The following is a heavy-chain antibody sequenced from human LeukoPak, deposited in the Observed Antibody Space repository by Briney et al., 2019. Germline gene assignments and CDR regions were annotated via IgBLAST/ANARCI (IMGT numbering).Heavy chain of an antibody. J-gene: IGHJ5*02. D-gene: IGHD3-22*01. Sequence: GGSLRLSCAASGFTFSRYAVNWVRQPPGKGLEWVSGISGGGDITYYADSVKGRFTISRDNSKNTLYLQMNSLRAEDRAVYFCAKDPHYYDSSGLFDPWGQGTLVTVSS. CDR3: AKDPHYYDSSGLFDP. CDR2: ISGGGDIT. V-gene: IGHV3-23*01. CDR1: GFTFSRYA.